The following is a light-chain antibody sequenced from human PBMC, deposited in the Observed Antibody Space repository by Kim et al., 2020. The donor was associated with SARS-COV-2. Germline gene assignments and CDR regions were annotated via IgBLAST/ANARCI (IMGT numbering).Light chain of an antibody. CDR3: CLYAGSATLV. V-gene: IGLV2-23*02. CDR1: PSDVESYNL. Sequence: QSALTQPASVSGSPGQSITISCTGTPSDVESYNLVSWYQHHPGKAPKLLIFEVTKRPSGISNRFSGSKSGNTASLTISGLQAEDEADYYCCLYAGSATLVFGGGTQLTVL. J-gene: IGLJ3*02. CDR2: EVT.